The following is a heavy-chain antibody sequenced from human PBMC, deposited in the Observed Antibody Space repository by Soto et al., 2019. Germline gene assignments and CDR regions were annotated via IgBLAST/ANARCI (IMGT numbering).Heavy chain of an antibody. Sequence: SETLSLTCTVSGGSISSSDYYWSWVRQPPGKGLEWIGYIYYTGTTYYNPSLKTRVTISVDTSKNQFSLKLSSVTAADTAVYYCARTDGSSWYRYYFDYWGQGTLVTVSS. CDR3: ARTDGSSWYRYYFDY. V-gene: IGHV4-30-4*02. D-gene: IGHD6-13*01. CDR1: GGSISSSDYY. CDR2: IYYTGTT. J-gene: IGHJ4*02.